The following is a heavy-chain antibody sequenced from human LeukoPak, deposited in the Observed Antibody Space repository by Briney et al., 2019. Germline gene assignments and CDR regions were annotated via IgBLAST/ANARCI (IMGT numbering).Heavy chain of an antibody. CDR1: GFTFSSYA. J-gene: IGHJ6*02. CDR2: ISSKGGST. CDR3: VKAVGAKGDYYYYYGMDV. D-gene: IGHD1-26*01. Sequence: GGSLRLSCSASGFTFSSYAMHWVRQAPGKGLEYVSAISSKGGSTYYADSVKGRFTISRDNSKNTLYLQMSSLRAEDTAVYYCVKAVGAKGDYYYYYGMDVWGQGTTVTVSS. V-gene: IGHV3-64D*09.